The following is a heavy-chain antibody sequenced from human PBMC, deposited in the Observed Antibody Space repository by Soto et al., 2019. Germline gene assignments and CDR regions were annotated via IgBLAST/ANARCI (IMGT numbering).Heavy chain of an antibody. Sequence: LSLTCTVSGGSISSYYWSWIRHPPEKGLEWIGYIYYSGSTNYNPSLKSRVTISVDTSKNQFSLKLSSVTAADTAVYYCARESVNYDILTGYYRGWFDPWGQGTLVTVSS. CDR3: ARESVNYDILTGYYRGWFDP. J-gene: IGHJ5*02. D-gene: IGHD3-9*01. CDR1: GGSISSYY. CDR2: IYYSGST. V-gene: IGHV4-59*12.